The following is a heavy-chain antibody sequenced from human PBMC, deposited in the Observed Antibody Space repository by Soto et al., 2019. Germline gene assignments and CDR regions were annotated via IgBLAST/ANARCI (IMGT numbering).Heavy chain of an antibody. CDR2: VYLDDSDT. CDR3: AKSTYFDISGQSPGYYFEL. Sequence: GESLKISCQASGYSFTNYWIGWVRQIPGRGLEWMGIVYLDDSDTKYSPSFQGLVTISADRSVNTAYLHWSGLKASDTAIYYCAKSTYFDISGQSPGYYFELWGRGTLVTVSS. J-gene: IGHJ2*01. V-gene: IGHV5-51*01. CDR1: GYSFTNYW. D-gene: IGHD3-22*01.